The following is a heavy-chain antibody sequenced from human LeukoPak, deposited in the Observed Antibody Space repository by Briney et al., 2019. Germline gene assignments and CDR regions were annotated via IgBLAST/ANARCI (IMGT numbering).Heavy chain of an antibody. Sequence: ASVKVSCKASGYTFTSYGISWVRQAPGQGLEWMGWISAYNGNTNYSQKFQGRVTITRDTSASTAYMELSSLRSEDTAVYYCARDDRYSSSWDYWGQGTLVTVSS. V-gene: IGHV1-18*01. CDR3: ARDDRYSSSWDY. J-gene: IGHJ4*02. D-gene: IGHD6-13*01. CDR1: GYTFTSYG. CDR2: ISAYNGNT.